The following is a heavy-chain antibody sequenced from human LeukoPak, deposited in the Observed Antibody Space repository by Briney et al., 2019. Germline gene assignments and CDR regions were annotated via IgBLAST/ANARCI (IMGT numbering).Heavy chain of an antibody. CDR3: AKERTWTSFDY. D-gene: IGHD1-1*01. J-gene: IGHJ4*02. Sequence: GGSLRLSCASSGFTFSRYWMSWVRQAPGKGLEWVANIKQDGSEKYYVDSVKDRFTISRDNANNSLYLQMNSLRAEDTAVYYCAKERTWTSFDYWGQGTLVTVSS. CDR2: IKQDGSEK. CDR1: GFTFSRYW. V-gene: IGHV3-7*03.